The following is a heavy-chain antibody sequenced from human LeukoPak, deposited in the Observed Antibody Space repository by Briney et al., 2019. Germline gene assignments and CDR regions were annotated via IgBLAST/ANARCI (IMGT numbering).Heavy chain of an antibody. CDR2: MNPNSGNT. CDR3: ARSQRAYSGSYPLCY. CDR1: GYTFTSYD. J-gene: IGHJ4*02. D-gene: IGHD1-26*01. Sequence: ASVKVSCKASGYTFTSYDINWVRQATGQGLEWVGWMNPNSGNTGYAQKFQGRVTMTRNTSISTAYMELSSLRSEDTAVYYCARSQRAYSGSYPLCYWGQGTLVTVSS. V-gene: IGHV1-8*01.